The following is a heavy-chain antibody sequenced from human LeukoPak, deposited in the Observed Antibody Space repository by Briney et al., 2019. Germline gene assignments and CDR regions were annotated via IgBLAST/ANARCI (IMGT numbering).Heavy chain of an antibody. Sequence: SVKVSCKASGGTFSSYAISWVRQAPGQGLEWMGRIIPVLGIANYAQKFQGRVTITADKSTSTAYMELSSLRSEDTAVYYCARGGYYDSSGYPDYWGQGTLVTVSS. J-gene: IGHJ4*02. CDR2: IIPVLGIA. V-gene: IGHV1-69*04. CDR1: GGTFSSYA. D-gene: IGHD3-22*01. CDR3: ARGGYYDSSGYPDY.